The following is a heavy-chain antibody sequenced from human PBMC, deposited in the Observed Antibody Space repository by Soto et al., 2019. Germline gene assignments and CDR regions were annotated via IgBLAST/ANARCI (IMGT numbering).Heavy chain of an antibody. D-gene: IGHD2-2*01. J-gene: IGHJ5*02. CDR2: ISYDGSNK. V-gene: IGHV3-30*18. Sequence: GGSLRLSCAASGFTLSSYSMHWDHQAPGKGLEWVAVISYDGSNKYYADSVKGRFTISRDNSKNTLYLQMNSLRAEDTAVYYCAKGVYCSSTSCYSNWFDPWGQGTLVTVSS. CDR3: AKGVYCSSTSCYSNWFDP. CDR1: GFTLSSYS.